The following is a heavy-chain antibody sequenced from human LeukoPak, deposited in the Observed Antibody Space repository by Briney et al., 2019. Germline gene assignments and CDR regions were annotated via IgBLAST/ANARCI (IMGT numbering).Heavy chain of an antibody. J-gene: IGHJ5*02. CDR1: GGSISSYY. CDR3: ARETMVRFDP. D-gene: IGHD3-10*01. Sequence: SETLSLTSTVSGGSISSYYWSWIRPRPGKGLEWSGYIYYSGRTNYNPSLKSRVTISVDTTKNQFSLKLSSVTAADTAVYYCARETMVRFDPWGQGTLVTVSS. CDR2: IYYSGRT. V-gene: IGHV4-59*01.